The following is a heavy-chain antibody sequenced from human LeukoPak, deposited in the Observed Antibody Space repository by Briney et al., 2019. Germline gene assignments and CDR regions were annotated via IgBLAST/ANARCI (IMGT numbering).Heavy chain of an antibody. J-gene: IGHJ6*04. D-gene: IGHD3-10*02. Sequence: PGGSLRLSCAASGFTFSSYEMNWVRQAPGKGLEWVSYISSSGSTIYYADSVKGRFTISRDNAKNTLYLQMNSLRAEDTAVYYCAELGITMIGGVWGKGTTVTIPS. V-gene: IGHV3-48*03. CDR1: GFTFSSYE. CDR3: AELGITMIGGV. CDR2: ISSSGSTI.